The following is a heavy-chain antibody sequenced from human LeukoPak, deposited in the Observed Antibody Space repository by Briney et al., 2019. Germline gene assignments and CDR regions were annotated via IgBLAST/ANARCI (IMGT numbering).Heavy chain of an antibody. Sequence: GGSLRLSCAASGFTFSSYSMNWVRQAPGKGLEWVSSISSSSSYIYYADSVKGRFTISRDNAKNSLYLQMNSLRAVDTAVYYCARDEGSRDYGGNPNAFDIWGQGTMVTVSS. V-gene: IGHV3-21*01. D-gene: IGHD4-23*01. CDR3: ARDEGSRDYGGNPNAFDI. J-gene: IGHJ3*02. CDR2: ISSSSSYI. CDR1: GFTFSSYS.